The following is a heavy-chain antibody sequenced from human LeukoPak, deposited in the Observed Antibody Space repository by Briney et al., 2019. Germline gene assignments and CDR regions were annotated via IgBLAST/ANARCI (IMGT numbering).Heavy chain of an antibody. Sequence: SQTLSLTCAISGDSVSNKNTAWNWIRQSPSRGLEWLGRTYYRSKWHNTYAASVKSRITINPDTSKNQFSLKLSSVTAADTAVYYCARERGHYDSSGYLSWSVGMDVWGQGTTVTVSS. J-gene: IGHJ6*02. CDR3: ARERGHYDSSGYLSWSVGMDV. CDR2: TYYRSKWHN. D-gene: IGHD3-22*01. CDR1: GDSVSNKNTA. V-gene: IGHV6-1*01.